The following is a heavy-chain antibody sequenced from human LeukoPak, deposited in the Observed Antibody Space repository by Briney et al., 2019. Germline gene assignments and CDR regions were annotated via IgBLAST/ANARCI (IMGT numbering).Heavy chain of an antibody. CDR1: AYTFINFY. J-gene: IGHJ5*02. V-gene: IGHV1-2*02. CDR3: ARSPLKPYNWFDP. D-gene: IGHD1-14*01. CDR2: INPNSGGT. Sequence: ASVKVSCKASAYTFINFYIHWVRQAPGQGLEWMGWINPNSGGTNYAQKFQGRVTMTRDTSISTAYMELSRLRSDDTAVYYCARSPLKPYNWFDPWGQGTLVTVSS.